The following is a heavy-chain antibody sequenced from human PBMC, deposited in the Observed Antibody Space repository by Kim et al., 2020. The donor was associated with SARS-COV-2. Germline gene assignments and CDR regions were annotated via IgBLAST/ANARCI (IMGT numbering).Heavy chain of an antibody. Sequence: NPSLKSRVTLSVDTSKNQFSLKLSSVTAADTAVYYCARLGAAAGTFYFDYWGQGTLVTVSS. D-gene: IGHD6-13*01. V-gene: IGHV4-59*08. J-gene: IGHJ4*02. CDR3: ARLGAAAGTFYFDY.